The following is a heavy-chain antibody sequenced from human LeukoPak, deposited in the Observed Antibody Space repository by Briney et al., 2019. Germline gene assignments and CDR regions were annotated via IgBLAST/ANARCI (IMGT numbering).Heavy chain of an antibody. CDR3: ARESDVDTAMVWGYYFDC. Sequence: SVKVSCKASGGTFSSYAISWVRQAPGQGLEWMGRIIPIFGTANYAQKFQGRVTITTDESTSTAYMELSSLRSEDTAVYYCARESDVDTAMVWGYYFDCWGQGTLVTVSS. CDR1: GGTFSSYA. CDR2: IIPIFGTA. V-gene: IGHV1-69*05. J-gene: IGHJ4*02. D-gene: IGHD5-18*01.